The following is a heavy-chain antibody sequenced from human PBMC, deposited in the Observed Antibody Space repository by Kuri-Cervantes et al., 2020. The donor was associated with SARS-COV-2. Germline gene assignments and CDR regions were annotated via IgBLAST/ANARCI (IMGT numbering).Heavy chain of an antibody. CDR2: ISGSGGST. V-gene: IGHV3-23*01. D-gene: IGHD1-7*01. CDR1: GFTFSSYA. J-gene: IGHJ4*02. Sequence: GESLKISCAASGFTFSSYAMHWVRQAPGKGLEWVSAISGSGGSTYYADSVKGRFTISRDNSKNTLYLQMNSLRAEDTAVYYCAKIDGFGITGTIGGWGQGTLVTVSS. CDR3: AKIDGFGITGTIGG.